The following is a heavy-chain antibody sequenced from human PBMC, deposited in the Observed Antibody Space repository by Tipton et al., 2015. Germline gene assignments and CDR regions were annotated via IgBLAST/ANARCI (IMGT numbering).Heavy chain of an antibody. J-gene: IGHJ4*02. CDR2: INHSGGT. D-gene: IGHD4-23*01. CDR1: GGSFSGYY. CDR3: ARARGRHGGLFDS. Sequence: TLSLTCAVYGGSFSGYYWTWIRQPPGKGLEWIGEINHSGGTKYNPSLKSRVTMSVDTSKTQFSLKMSSVTASDTAVYYCARARGRHGGLFDSWGQGILVTVSS. V-gene: IGHV4-34*01.